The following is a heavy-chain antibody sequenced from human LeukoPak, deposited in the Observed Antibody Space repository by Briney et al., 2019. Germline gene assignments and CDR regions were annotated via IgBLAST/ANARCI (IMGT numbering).Heavy chain of an antibody. V-gene: IGHV1-18*01. J-gene: IGHJ4*02. CDR3: ARVTLLRYFDWLLSPPADY. CDR1: GYTFTSYG. CDR2: ISAYNGST. D-gene: IGHD3-9*01. Sequence: GASVKVSCKASGYTFTSYGISWVRQAPGQGLEWMGWISAYNGSTNYAQKLQGRVTMTTDTSTSTAYMELRSLRSDDTAVYYCARVTLLRYFDWLLSPPADYWGQGTLVTVSS.